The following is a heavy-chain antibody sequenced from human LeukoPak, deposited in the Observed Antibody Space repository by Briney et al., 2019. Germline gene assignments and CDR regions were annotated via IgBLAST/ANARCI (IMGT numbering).Heavy chain of an antibody. CDR3: ARDRDGYNGGDY. Sequence: ASVKVSCKASGYTFISYGISWVRQAPGQGLEWMGWISVYNVNTNYAQKLQGRVTMTTDTSTSTAYMELRSLRSDDTAVYYCARDRDGYNGGDYWGQGILVTVPS. CDR2: ISVYNVNT. J-gene: IGHJ4*02. CDR1: GYTFISYG. V-gene: IGHV1-18*01. D-gene: IGHD5-24*01.